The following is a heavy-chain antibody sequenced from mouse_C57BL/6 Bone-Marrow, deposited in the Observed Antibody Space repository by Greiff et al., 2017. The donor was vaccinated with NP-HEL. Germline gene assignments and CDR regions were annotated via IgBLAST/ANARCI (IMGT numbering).Heavy chain of an antibody. V-gene: IGHV14-4*01. CDR2: IDPENGDT. J-gene: IGHJ4*01. Sequence: EVKLVESGAELVRPGASVKLSCTVSGFNIKDDYMHWVKQRPEQGLEWIGWIDPENGDTEYASKFPGKATITADTSSNTAYLQLSSLISEDTAVYYCTTGGSSPYAMDYWGQGTSVTVSS. CDR1: GFNIKDDY. D-gene: IGHD1-1*01. CDR3: TTGGSSPYAMDY.